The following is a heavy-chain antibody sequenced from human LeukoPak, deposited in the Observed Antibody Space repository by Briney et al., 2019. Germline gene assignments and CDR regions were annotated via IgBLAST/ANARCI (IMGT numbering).Heavy chain of an antibody. J-gene: IGHJ6*03. CDR3: ARETLIYYYYMDV. CDR2: ISSSGSTI. V-gene: IGHV3-48*04. D-gene: IGHD2-8*01. Sequence: PGGSLRLSCVASGFAFRNYWMYWVRQAPGKGLEWVSYISSSGSTICYADSVKGRFTISRDNAKNSLYLQMNSLRAEDTAVYYCARETLIYYYYMDVWGKGTTVTISS. CDR1: GFAFRNYW.